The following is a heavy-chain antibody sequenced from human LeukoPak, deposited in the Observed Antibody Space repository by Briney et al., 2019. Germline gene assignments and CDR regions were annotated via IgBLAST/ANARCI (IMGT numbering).Heavy chain of an antibody. D-gene: IGHD3-9*01. CDR1: GGSISSGDYY. J-gene: IGHJ3*02. Sequence: SETLSLTCTVSGGSISSGDYYWSWIRQPPGKGLEWIGYIYYSGSTYYNPSLKSRVTISVDTSKNQFSLKLSSVTAADTAVYYCARAFTTIDHQDWLLAAFDIWGQGTMVTVSS. V-gene: IGHV4-30-4*01. CDR2: IYYSGST. CDR3: ARAFTTIDHQDWLLAAFDI.